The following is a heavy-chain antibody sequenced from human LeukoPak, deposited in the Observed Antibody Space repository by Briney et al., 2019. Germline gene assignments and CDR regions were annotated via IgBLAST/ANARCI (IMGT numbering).Heavy chain of an antibody. J-gene: IGHJ2*01. D-gene: IGHD3-10*01. V-gene: IGHV1-46*01. CDR3: ARGRQMSINWYFDL. CDR2: INPSGGST. Sequence: ASVKVSCKASGYTFTNYYMHWVRQAPGQGLEWMGIINPSGGSTNYAQKFQGRVTFTRNTSITTAYLDLTNLRYEDTAMYYCARGRQMSINWYFDLWGRGTQVTVAS. CDR1: GYTFTNYY.